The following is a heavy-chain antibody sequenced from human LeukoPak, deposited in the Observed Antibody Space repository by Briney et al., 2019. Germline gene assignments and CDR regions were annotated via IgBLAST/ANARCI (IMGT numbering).Heavy chain of an antibody. CDR2: IYSSETT. CDR1: GGSITGYH. J-gene: IGHJ3*02. V-gene: IGHV4-4*08. Sequence: PSETLSLTCTVSGGSITGYHWSWIRQPPGKGLEWIGYIYSSETTEYEPSLKSRVTISADTSKNQFSLKLTSVTAADTAIYYCARRNDFDIWGQGTMVTVSS. CDR3: ARRNDFDI.